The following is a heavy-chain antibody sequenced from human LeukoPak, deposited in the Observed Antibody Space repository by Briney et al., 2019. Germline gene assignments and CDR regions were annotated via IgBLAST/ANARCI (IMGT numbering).Heavy chain of an antibody. D-gene: IGHD5-18*01. CDR2: VSGSGDNT. V-gene: IGHV3-23*01. CDR1: GFTFSSYA. CDR3: ACTAYYYYYLDV. J-gene: IGHJ6*03. Sequence: GGSLRLSCEASGFTFSSYAMSWVRQAPGKGLEWVSAVSGSGDNTYYADSVKGRFTISRDNSKNTLYLHMSSLRAEDTAVYYCACTAYYYYYLDVWGKGTTVTVSS.